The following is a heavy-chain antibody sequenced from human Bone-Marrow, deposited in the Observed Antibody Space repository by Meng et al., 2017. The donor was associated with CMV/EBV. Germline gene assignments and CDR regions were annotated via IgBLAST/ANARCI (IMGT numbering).Heavy chain of an antibody. V-gene: IGHV3-74*01. D-gene: IGHD6-19*01. Sequence: GESLKISCAASGFTFSSYWMHWVRQAPGKGLVWVSRINSDGSSTSYADSVKGRFTISRDNAKNSLYLQMNSLRAEDTAVYYCARAASDSSGWYLGYYYYYGMDVWGQGTTVTVSS. CDR1: GFTFSSYW. J-gene: IGHJ6*02. CDR3: ARAASDSSGWYLGYYYYYGMDV. CDR2: INSDGSST.